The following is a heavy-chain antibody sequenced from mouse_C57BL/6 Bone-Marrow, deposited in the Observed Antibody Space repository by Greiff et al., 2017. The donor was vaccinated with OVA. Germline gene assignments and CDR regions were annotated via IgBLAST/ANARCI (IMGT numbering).Heavy chain of an antibody. J-gene: IGHJ4*01. CDR3: TTEKGDYDYAMDY. D-gene: IGHD2-13*01. V-gene: IGHV14-4*01. CDR2: IVPENGDT. CDR1: GFNIKDDY. Sequence: EVQLQQSGAELVRPGASVKLSCTASGFNIKDDYMHWVKQRPEQGLEWIGWIVPENGDTEYASKFPGKATITADTSSNTAYRQLSSLTSEDTAVYYCTTEKGDYDYAMDYWGQGTSVTVSS.